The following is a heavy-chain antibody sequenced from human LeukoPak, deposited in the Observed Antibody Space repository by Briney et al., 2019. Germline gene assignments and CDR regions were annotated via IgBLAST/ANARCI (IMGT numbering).Heavy chain of an antibody. D-gene: IGHD2-15*01. CDR1: GGSISSSDYY. CDR2: IYYNGAT. J-gene: IGHJ4*02. V-gene: IGHV4-39*07. Sequence: PSETLSLTCTVSGGSISSSDYYWGWIRQPPGKGLEWIGTIYYNGATRYDPSLQSRVTMSVDTSSNQFSLELKSVTAADTAVYYCARVVRYCSGGSCRYHFDYWGQGTLVTVSS. CDR3: ARVVRYCSGGSCRYHFDY.